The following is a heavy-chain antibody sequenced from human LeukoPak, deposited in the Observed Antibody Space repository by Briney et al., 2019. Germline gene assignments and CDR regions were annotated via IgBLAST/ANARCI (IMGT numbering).Heavy chain of an antibody. J-gene: IGHJ4*02. CDR1: GFTFSSYG. CDR3: ASGRLLY. Sequence: PGGSLRLSCTASGFTFSSYGIHWVRQAPGKGLEWVANIKQDGSEKYYVDSVKGRFTISRDNAKNSLYLQMNSLRAEDTAVYYCASGRLLYWGQGTLVTVSS. CDR2: IKQDGSEK. D-gene: IGHD2-21*02. V-gene: IGHV3-7*01.